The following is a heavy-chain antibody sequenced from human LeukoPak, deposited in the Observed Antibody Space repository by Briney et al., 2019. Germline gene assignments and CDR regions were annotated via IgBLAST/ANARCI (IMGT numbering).Heavy chain of an antibody. D-gene: IGHD3-10*02. V-gene: IGHV3-23*01. CDR3: AKDVRGYNRPFDY. Sequence: GGSLRLSCAASGFSFSTCAMNWVRQAPGKGLEWVSAISGSGSNTYYADSVKGRFTISGDNSENTLYLQMNSLRAEDTALYYCAKDVRGYNRPFDYWGQGTLVTVSS. J-gene: IGHJ4*02. CDR2: ISGSGSNT. CDR1: GFSFSTCA.